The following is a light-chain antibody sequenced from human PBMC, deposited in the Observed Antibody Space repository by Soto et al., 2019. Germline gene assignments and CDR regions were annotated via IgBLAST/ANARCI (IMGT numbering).Light chain of an antibody. Sequence: IQLTQSPSSLSASVGDRVTITCRAGQGVRSYLAWFQQRPGKAPKLLIFGASTLQNGVPARFSGGGFGTEFTLTITSLQSEDFALYYCQQYNSYSWTFGQGTKVDIK. CDR1: QGVRSY. CDR2: GAS. CDR3: QQYNSYSWT. J-gene: IGKJ1*01. V-gene: IGKV1-9*01.